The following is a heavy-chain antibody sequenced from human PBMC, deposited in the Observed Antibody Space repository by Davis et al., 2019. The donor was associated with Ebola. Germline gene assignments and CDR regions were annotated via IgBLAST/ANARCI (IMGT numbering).Heavy chain of an antibody. V-gene: IGHV4-59*08. CDR3: ARHTTNVVVTTFNY. D-gene: IGHD2-21*02. J-gene: IGHJ4*02. Sequence: PSETLSLTCSVSGASISSYYWSWIRQSPGKGLEFIGYVSNTGITSYNPSLKSRVTISVDTSKNQFSLRLRSMTAADAAVYYCARHTTNVVVTTFNYWGQGTLVTVSS. CDR1: GASISSYY. CDR2: VSNTGIT.